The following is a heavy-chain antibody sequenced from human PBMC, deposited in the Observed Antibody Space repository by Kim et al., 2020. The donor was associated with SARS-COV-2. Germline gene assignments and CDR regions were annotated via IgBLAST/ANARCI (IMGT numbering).Heavy chain of an antibody. CDR3: ARERGASGLRFLVWYIDY. CDR1: GFTFSSYG. Sequence: GGSLRLSCAASGFTFSSYGMHWVRQAPGKGLEWVAVIWYDGSNKYYADSVKGRFTISRDNSKNTLYLQMNSLRAEDTAVYYCARERGASGLRFLVWYIDYWGQGTLVTVSS. D-gene: IGHD3-3*01. V-gene: IGHV3-33*01. CDR2: IWYDGSNK. J-gene: IGHJ4*02.